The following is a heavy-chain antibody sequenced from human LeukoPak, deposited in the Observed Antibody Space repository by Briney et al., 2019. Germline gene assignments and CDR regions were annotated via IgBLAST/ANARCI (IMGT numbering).Heavy chain of an antibody. D-gene: IGHD1-26*01. CDR3: VHRLRSSRGSYLLDY. J-gene: IGHJ4*02. CDR1: GFSLSTSGVG. CDR2: IYWDDEK. Sequence: SGPTLVNPTQTLTLTCTFSGFSLSTSGVGVGWTRQPPGKALEWLALIYWDDEKRYSPSLKSRLTITKDPSKNQVVLTLTNMDPVDTAIYYCVHRLRSSRGSYLLDYWGQGTLVTVSS. V-gene: IGHV2-5*02.